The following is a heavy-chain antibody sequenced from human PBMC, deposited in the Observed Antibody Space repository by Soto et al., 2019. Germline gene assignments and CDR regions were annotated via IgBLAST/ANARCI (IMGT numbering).Heavy chain of an antibody. CDR1: GFTFSTYW. D-gene: IGHD1-1*01. CDR3: VRDWPGIGIDS. V-gene: IGHV3-74*01. CDR2: IDSDGSST. Sequence: EVQLVESGGGLVQPGGSLRLSCAASGFTFSTYWMHWVRQTPEKGLVWVSHIDSDGSSTTYADSVKARFTISRDNAKNTLYLQMNSLRAEDTALYYCVRDWPGIGIDSWGQGTLVTVSS. J-gene: IGHJ4*02.